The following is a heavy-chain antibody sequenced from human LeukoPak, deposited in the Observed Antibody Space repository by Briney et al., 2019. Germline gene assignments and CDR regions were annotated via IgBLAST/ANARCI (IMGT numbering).Heavy chain of an antibody. V-gene: IGHV3-7*01. Sequence: PGGSLRLSCAASGFTFSSYWMSWVRQVPGKGLEWVANIKQDGSEKYYVDSVEGRFTISRDNAKNSLYLQMNSLRAEDTAVYYCARDSAVVPAARDFDYWGQGTLVTVSS. J-gene: IGHJ4*02. CDR1: GFTFSSYW. CDR2: IKQDGSEK. CDR3: ARDSAVVPAARDFDY. D-gene: IGHD2-2*01.